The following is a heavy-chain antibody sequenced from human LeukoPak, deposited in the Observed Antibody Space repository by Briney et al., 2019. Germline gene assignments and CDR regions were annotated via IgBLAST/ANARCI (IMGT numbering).Heavy chain of an antibody. CDR2: IKRDGSEK. CDR1: GFTFTAYS. J-gene: IGHJ4*02. V-gene: IGHV3-7*01. D-gene: IGHD2-2*01. Sequence: GGSLRLSCAASGFTFTAYSMSWVRQAPGKGLEWVANIKRDGSEKYYVDSVKGRFTVSRDNAKNSLYLQMNSLRVEDTAVYYCARVAPAVDLDYWGQGTLVTVSS. CDR3: ARVAPAVDLDY.